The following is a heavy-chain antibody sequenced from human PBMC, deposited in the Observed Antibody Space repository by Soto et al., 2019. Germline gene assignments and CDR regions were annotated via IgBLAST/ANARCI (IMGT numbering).Heavy chain of an antibody. CDR2: ISYGGDDK. CDR1: GFTFRGYA. J-gene: IGHJ6*02. D-gene: IGHD3-10*01. Sequence: QVQLVESGGGVVQPGRSLILSCAASGFTFRGYAMHWVRQAPGKGLEWWAVISYGGDDKYYADSVKGRFTISRDSSKNTVLLRMNSLRPEDTSVYYWARDIGASHFGMDVWGQGTTVTVSS. CDR3: ARDIGASHFGMDV. V-gene: IGHV3-30-3*01.